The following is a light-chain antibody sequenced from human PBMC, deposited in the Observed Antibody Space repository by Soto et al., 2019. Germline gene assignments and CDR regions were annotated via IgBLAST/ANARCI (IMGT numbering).Light chain of an antibody. V-gene: IGKV3-20*01. CDR3: HQYGTSPQT. Sequence: EVVLTQSPCTVSLSPGERATLSCRASQSIDSSYLAWYQHKRGQAPRLLMYGASSRATGVPDRFSGWGSGTDFTLTISRLEPEDFAVYYCHQYGTSPQTFGQGTKVDIK. J-gene: IGKJ1*01. CDR2: GAS. CDR1: QSIDSSY.